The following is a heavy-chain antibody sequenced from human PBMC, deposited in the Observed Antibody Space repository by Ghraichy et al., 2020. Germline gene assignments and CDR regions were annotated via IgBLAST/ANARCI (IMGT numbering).Heavy chain of an antibody. D-gene: IGHD3-22*01. V-gene: IGHV4-38-2*01. CDR1: GYSISSGYY. CDR3: ARGPTRRKGIVVVRLYYFDY. J-gene: IGHJ4*02. CDR2: IIHTGVT. Sequence: SQTLSLTCGVSGYSISSGYYWDWIRQPPGKGLEWIGSIIHTGVTYYNPSLKSRVTISVDTSKNQFSLKLSSVTAADTAVYYCARGPTRRKGIVVVRLYYFDYWGQGTLVTVSS.